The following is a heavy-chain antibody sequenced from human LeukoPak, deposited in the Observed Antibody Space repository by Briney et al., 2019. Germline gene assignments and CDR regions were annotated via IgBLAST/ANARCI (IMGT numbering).Heavy chain of an antibody. J-gene: IGHJ4*02. V-gene: IGHV3-74*01. CDR1: GFTFSSYW. CDR3: ARTYVVPAALGY. CDR2: INSDGSST. Sequence: GGSLRLSCAASGFTFSSYWMHWVRQAPGKGLVWVSRINSDGSSTSYADSVKGRFTISRDNAKNTLYLQMNSLRAEDTAVYYCARTYVVPAALGYWGQGTLVTVSS. D-gene: IGHD2-2*01.